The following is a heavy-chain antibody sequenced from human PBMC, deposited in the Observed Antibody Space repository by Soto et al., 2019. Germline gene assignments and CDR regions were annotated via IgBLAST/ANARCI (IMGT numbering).Heavy chain of an antibody. J-gene: IGHJ5*02. CDR3: ARSEQWLTT. D-gene: IGHD6-19*01. Sequence: QTLSLTCAILGDSVSSNSAAWNWTRQSPSRGLEWLGRTYFRSKWHYGYAVSVRSRITIKPDTSKNQFSLQLNSVTPEDTAVYYCARSEQWLTTWGQGTLVTVSS. CDR2: TYFRSKWHY. V-gene: IGHV6-1*01. CDR1: GDSVSSNSAA.